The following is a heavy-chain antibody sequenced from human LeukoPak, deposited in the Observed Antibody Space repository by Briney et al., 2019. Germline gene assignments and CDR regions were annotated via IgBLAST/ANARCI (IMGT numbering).Heavy chain of an antibody. V-gene: IGHV3-66*01. J-gene: IGHJ3*02. CDR1: GFTVSSNY. D-gene: IGHD4-17*01. Sequence: AGGSLRLSCAASGFTVSSNYMSWVRQAPGKGLEWVSVIYSGGSTYYADSVKGRFTISRDNSKNTLYLQMNSLRAEDTAVYYCAETTVTTKDAFDIWGQGTMVTVSS. CDR2: IYSGGST. CDR3: AETTVTTKDAFDI.